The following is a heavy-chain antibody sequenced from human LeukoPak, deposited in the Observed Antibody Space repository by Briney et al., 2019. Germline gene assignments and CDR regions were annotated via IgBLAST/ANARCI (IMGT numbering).Heavy chain of an antibody. D-gene: IGHD6-19*01. J-gene: IGHJ4*02. Sequence: ASVKVSFKASGYTFSDYQMHWVRQAPGQGLEWMGLINPSGGSTTYAQSLQGRVTMTRDTSTGTFYMELSSLRSQDTAVYYCARDREGSSGWYAPDYWGQGTLVTVSS. V-gene: IGHV1-46*01. CDR3: ARDREGSSGWYAPDY. CDR1: GYTFSDYQ. CDR2: INPSGGST.